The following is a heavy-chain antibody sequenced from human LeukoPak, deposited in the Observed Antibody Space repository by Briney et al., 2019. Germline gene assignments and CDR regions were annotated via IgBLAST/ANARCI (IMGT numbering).Heavy chain of an antibody. V-gene: IGHV3-23*01. Sequence: PGGSLRLSCAASGFTFSSYAMSWVRQAPGKGLEWVSAISGSGGSTYYADSVKGRFTIYRDNSKNKLYLQMNSLRAEDTAVYYCAKDQVGATGGYYFDYRGQGTLVTVSS. CDR3: AKDQVGATGGYYFDY. J-gene: IGHJ4*02. CDR2: ISGSGGST. D-gene: IGHD1-26*01. CDR1: GFTFSSYA.